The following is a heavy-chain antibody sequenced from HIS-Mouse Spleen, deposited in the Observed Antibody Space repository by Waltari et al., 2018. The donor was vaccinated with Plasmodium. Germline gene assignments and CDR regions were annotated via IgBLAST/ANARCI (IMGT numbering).Heavy chain of an antibody. CDR2: IGTASDT. D-gene: IGHD1-1*01. CDR3: ARGRWNHAFDI. V-gene: IGHV3-13*01. CDR1: GFTFRSYD. Sequence: EVQLVESGGGLVQPGGSLRLSCAASGFTFRSYDMHWGRQATGRVVEWVSSIGTASDTYYPGAGKGRFTISRENAKNSLYLQMNSLRAGDTAVYYCARGRWNHAFDIWGQGTMVTVSS. J-gene: IGHJ3*02.